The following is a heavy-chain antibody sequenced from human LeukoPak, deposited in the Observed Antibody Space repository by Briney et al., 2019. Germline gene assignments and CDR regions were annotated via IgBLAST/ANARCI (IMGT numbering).Heavy chain of an antibody. CDR3: ARGGYGDPRLYGMDV. Sequence: SETLSLTCTVSGGSISSYYWSWIRQPPGKGLEWIGYIYYSGSTNYNPSLESRVTISVDTSKNQLSLKLSSVTAADTAVYYCARGGYGDPRLYGMDVWGQGTTVTVSS. J-gene: IGHJ6*02. D-gene: IGHD5-12*01. V-gene: IGHV4-59*01. CDR2: IYYSGST. CDR1: GGSISSYY.